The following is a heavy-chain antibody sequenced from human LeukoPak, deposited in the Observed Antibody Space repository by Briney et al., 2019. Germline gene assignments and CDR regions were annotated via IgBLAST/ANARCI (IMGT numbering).Heavy chain of an antibody. V-gene: IGHV4-34*01. Sequence: PSETLSLTCAVYGGSFSGYYWSWIRQPPGKGLEWIGEINHSGSTNYNPSLKSRVTISVDTSKNQFSLKLSSVTAADTAVYYCARGPLNIVVVPAAIETNWFDPWGQGTLVTVPS. J-gene: IGHJ5*02. CDR1: GGSFSGYY. CDR3: ARGPLNIVVVPAAIETNWFDP. D-gene: IGHD2-2*01. CDR2: INHSGST.